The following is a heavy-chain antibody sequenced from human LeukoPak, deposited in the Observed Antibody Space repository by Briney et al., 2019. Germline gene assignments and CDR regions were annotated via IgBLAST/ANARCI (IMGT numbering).Heavy chain of an antibody. D-gene: IGHD2-8*01. CDR2: IYPGDSDT. J-gene: IGHJ3*02. V-gene: IGHV5-51*01. Sequence: GESLKISCKGSGYTFTNYWIGWVRQMPGKGLEWMAIIYPGDSDTRYSPSFQGQVTISADKSISTAYLQWSSLKASDTAMYYCARQIYCTNGVCSRGDAFDIWGQGTMVTVSS. CDR1: GYTFTNYW. CDR3: ARQIYCTNGVCSRGDAFDI.